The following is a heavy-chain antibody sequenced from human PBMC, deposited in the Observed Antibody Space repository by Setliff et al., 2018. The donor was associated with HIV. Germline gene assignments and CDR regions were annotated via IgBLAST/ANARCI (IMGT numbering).Heavy chain of an antibody. J-gene: IGHJ6*03. CDR1: GGSISSYY. V-gene: IGHV4-59*01. CDR3: ARGYPGIAVAGLSYYYYYYMDV. D-gene: IGHD6-19*01. Sequence: SETLSLTCTVSGGSISSYYWSWILQPPGKGLEWIGYIYYSGSTNYNPSLKSRVTISVDTSKNQFSLKLSSVTAADTAVYYCARGYPGIAVAGLSYYYYYYMDVWGKGTTVTVTS. CDR2: IYYSGST.